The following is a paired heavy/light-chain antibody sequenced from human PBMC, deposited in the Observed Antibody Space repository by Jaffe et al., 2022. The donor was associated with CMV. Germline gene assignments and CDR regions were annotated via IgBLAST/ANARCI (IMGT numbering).Heavy chain of an antibody. CDR2: IGSGGGGI. CDR3: VKGRLPKPPETRHFDH. V-gene: IGHV3-23*04. Sequence: DVQLVESGEGLAQPGGSLRLSCAASGFIFSNYAMGWVRQTPGGGLEWVSIIGSGGGGIQYADSVKGRFAISRDNSKNSLYLQLSNLRADDTALYYCVKGRLPKPPETRHFDHWGQGTPVTVSS. CDR1: GFIFSNYA. J-gene: IGHJ4*02.
Light chain of an antibody. CDR2: VAS. Sequence: DIQLTQSPSFLSASVGDGVTITCRASQDIGSHLAWYQQKPGEVPKLLIYVASTLESGVPARFSGSGSGTEFTLTVSSLQPEDFATYYCQQVNVFPLTFGGGTKVEVK. V-gene: IGKV1-9*01. CDR1: QDIGSH. J-gene: IGKJ4*01. CDR3: QQVNVFPLT.